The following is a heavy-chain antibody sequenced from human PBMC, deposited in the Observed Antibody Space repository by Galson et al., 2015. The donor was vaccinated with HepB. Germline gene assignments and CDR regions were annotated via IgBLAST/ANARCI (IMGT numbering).Heavy chain of an antibody. CDR3: ASGGRRIGRYGMDV. CDR1: GFTFSDYY. CDR2: ISYDGSNK. V-gene: IGHV3-30*03. Sequence: SLRLSCAASGFTFSDYYMSWIRQAPGKGLEWVAVISYDGSNKYYADSVKGRFTISRDNSKNTLYLQMNSLRAEDTAVYYCASGGRRIGRYGMDVWGQGTTVTVSS. D-gene: IGHD2-15*01. J-gene: IGHJ6*02.